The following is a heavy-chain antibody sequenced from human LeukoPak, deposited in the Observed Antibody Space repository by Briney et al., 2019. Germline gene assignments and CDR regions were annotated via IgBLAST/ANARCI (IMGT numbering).Heavy chain of an antibody. CDR2: INHSGGT. D-gene: IGHD6-19*01. CDR3: ARVMQQWLVNYYYYGMDV. J-gene: IGHJ6*02. Sequence: SETLSLTCAVYGGSFSGCYWSWIRQPPGKGLEWIGEINHSGGTNYNPSLKSRVTISVDTSKNQFSLKLSSVTAADTAVYYCARVMQQWLVNYYYYGMDVWGQGTRSPSP. CDR1: GGSFSGCY. V-gene: IGHV4-34*01.